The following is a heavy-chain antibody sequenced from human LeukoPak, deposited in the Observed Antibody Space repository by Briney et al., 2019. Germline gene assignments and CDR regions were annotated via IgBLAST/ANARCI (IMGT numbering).Heavy chain of an antibody. Sequence: ASVEVSCKASGYTFISYGISWVRQAPGQGLEWMGWISTYNGNTNYAQKLQGRVTMTTDTSTSTAYMELSSLRSEDTAIYYCASPVKYYDTWSGYPPFDYWGQGTLVTVSS. V-gene: IGHV1-18*01. J-gene: IGHJ4*02. CDR2: ISTYNGNT. CDR3: ASPVKYYDTWSGYPPFDY. CDR1: GYTFISYG. D-gene: IGHD3-3*01.